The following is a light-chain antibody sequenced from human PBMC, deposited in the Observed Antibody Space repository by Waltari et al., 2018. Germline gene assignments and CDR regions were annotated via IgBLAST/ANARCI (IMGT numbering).Light chain of an antibody. J-gene: IGLJ2*01. CDR2: ADS. CDR3: SSYAGFSTVV. Sequence: QSALTQPASVSGSPGQSITISCTGTSSDVGSYNLVSWYQQHPGRAPQLMIYADSKRPSGVCDRFSGSKAGNTVSLTISGLQAEDEADYYCSSYAGFSTVVFGGGTKLTVL. CDR1: SSDVGSYNL. V-gene: IGLV2-23*01.